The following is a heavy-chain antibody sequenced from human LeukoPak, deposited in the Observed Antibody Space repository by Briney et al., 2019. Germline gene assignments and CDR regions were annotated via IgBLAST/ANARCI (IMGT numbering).Heavy chain of an antibody. CDR2: ISSSSSYI. CDR3: ASSPCERTSCSLYYFDY. D-gene: IGHD2-2*01. V-gene: IGHV3-21*01. Sequence: GGSLRLSCAASGFTFSSYSMNWVRQAPGKGLEWVSSISSSSSYIYYADSVKGRFTISRDNAKNSLYLQMNSPRAEDTAVYYCASSPCERTSCSLYYFDYWGQGTLVTVSS. CDR1: GFTFSSYS. J-gene: IGHJ4*02.